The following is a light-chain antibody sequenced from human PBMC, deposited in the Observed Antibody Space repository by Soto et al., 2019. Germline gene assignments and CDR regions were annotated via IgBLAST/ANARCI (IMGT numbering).Light chain of an antibody. CDR1: QSVSSNY. J-gene: IGKJ4*01. CDR2: GAS. Sequence: EIVLTQSPGTLSLSPGERATLSYRASQSVSSNYLAWYQQKPGQAPRLLMYGASSRATGIPDRFSGSGSGTDFTLTISRLEPEDFAVYYCQQYGTSPVTFGGGTKVEIK. CDR3: QQYGTSPVT. V-gene: IGKV3-20*01.